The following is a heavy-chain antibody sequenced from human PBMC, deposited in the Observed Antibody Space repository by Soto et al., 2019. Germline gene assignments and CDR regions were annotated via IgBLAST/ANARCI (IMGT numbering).Heavy chain of an antibody. CDR1: GGSICGFP. Sequence: HVQLQESGPGQVKPWETLSLTCSVSGGSICGFPWIWIRQRPGKGLEWVGYIYHTGRTNYNPSLKSRLTISLDISMNQFSLQLTSVTAADTALYYCARVSNAYGGIAAFDNWVLGPLVTVSS. CDR3: ARVSNAYGGIAAFDN. J-gene: IGHJ4*02. D-gene: IGHD2-15*01. CDR2: IYHTGRT. V-gene: IGHV4-59*01.